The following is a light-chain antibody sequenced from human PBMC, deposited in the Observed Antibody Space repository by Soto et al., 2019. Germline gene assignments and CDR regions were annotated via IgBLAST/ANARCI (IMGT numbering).Light chain of an antibody. CDR3: QQYINDLPA. V-gene: IGKV1-27*01. J-gene: IGKJ1*01. CDR1: QSISTY. Sequence: DIQLTQSPSSLSASVGDRITITCRASQSISTYLNWYQQKPGQPPRLLIYWASTRESGVPDRFSGSGSGTDFTLTISSLQAEDVAVYYCQQYINDLPAFGQGTKVDI. CDR2: WAS.